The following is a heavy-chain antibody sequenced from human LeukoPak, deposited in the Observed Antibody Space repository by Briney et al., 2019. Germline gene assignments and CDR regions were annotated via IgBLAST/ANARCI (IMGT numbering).Heavy chain of an antibody. CDR1: GGSFSGYY. CDR2: INHSGSS. Sequence: SETLSLTCAVYGGSFSGYYWSWIRQPPGKGLEWIGEINHSGSSNYNPSLKSRVTISVDTSKNQFSLKLSSVTAADTAVYYCASSEVHYGMDVWVQGTTVTVSS. V-gene: IGHV4-34*01. J-gene: IGHJ6*02. CDR3: ASSEVHYGMDV.